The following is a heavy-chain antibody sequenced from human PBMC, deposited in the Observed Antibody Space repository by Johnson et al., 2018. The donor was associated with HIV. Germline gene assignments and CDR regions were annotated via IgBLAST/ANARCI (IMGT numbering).Heavy chain of an antibody. D-gene: IGHD5-24*01. CDR3: ARACRDGYTCDAFDI. V-gene: IGHV3-66*01. Sequence: VQLVESGGGVVQPGGSLRLSCAASGISVSGYYMSWVRQAPGKGLEWVSVLFSGGSTYYADSVKGRFTISRDNSKNTLYLQMNSLRAEDTAVYYCARACRDGYTCDAFDIWGQGTMVTVSS. CDR1: GISVSGYY. CDR2: LFSGGST. J-gene: IGHJ3*02.